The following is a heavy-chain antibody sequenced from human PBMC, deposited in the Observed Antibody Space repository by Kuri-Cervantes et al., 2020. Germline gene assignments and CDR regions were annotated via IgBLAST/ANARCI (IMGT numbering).Heavy chain of an antibody. V-gene: IGHV3-9*01. CDR3: AKDYDSSGYYYFDY. J-gene: IGHJ4*02. CDR2: ISWNSGSI. D-gene: IGHD3-22*01. CDR1: GFTFSNAW. Sequence: GGSLRLSCAASGFTFSNAWMSWVRQAPGKGLEWVSGISWNSGSIGYADSVKGRFTISRDNAKNSLYLQMNSLRAEDTALYYCAKDYDSSGYYYFDYWGQGTLVTVSS.